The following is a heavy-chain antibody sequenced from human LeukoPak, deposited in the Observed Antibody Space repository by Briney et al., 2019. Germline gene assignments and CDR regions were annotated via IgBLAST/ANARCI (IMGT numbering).Heavy chain of an antibody. CDR3: ARDVGYSYESGDY. J-gene: IGHJ4*02. CDR2: INPSGGST. CDR1: GYTFTAYY. V-gene: IGHV1-46*01. D-gene: IGHD5-18*01. Sequence: ASVKVSCKTSGYTFTAYYMHRVRQAPGQGLEWMGIINPSGGSTSYAQKFQGRVTMTRDMSTSTVYMELSSLRSEDTAVYYCARDVGYSYESGDYWGQGTLVTVSS.